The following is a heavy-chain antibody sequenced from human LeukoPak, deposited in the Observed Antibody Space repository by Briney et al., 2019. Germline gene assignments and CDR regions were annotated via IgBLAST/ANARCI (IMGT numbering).Heavy chain of an antibody. J-gene: IGHJ3*02. Sequence: ASVKVSCKASGGTFSTYSINWVRQAPGQGLEWMGGIIPIFGTANYAQKFQGRVTITTDESTSTAYMELSSLRSEDTAVYYCARPLVPAAYDAFDIWGQGTMVTVSS. V-gene: IGHV1-69*05. CDR3: ARPLVPAAYDAFDI. D-gene: IGHD2-2*01. CDR2: IIPIFGTA. CDR1: GGTFSTYS.